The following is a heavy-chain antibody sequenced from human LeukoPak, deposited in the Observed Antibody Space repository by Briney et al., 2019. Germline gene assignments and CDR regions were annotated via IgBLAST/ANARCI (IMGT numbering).Heavy chain of an antibody. V-gene: IGHV1-46*01. CDR1: GYTFTSYY. J-gene: IGHJ4*02. CDR2: INPSGGST. CDR3: AREPPGSGWFDY. D-gene: IGHD6-19*01. Sequence: GASVKVSCKASGYTFTSYYMHWVRQAPGQGLEWMGIINPSGGSTSYAQKFQGRVTMTRDMSTSTVYMELSGLRSEDTAVYYCAREPPGSGWFDYWGQGTLVTVSS.